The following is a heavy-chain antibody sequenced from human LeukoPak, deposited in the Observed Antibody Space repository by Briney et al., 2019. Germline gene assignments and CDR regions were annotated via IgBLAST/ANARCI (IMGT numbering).Heavy chain of an antibody. J-gene: IGHJ4*02. CDR2: ISWDGGST. CDR1: GFTFSSYS. D-gene: IGHD6-19*01. CDR3: AKESIAVAAFDY. Sequence: GGSLRLSCAASGFTFSSYSMHWVRQAPGKGLEWVSLISWDGGSTYYADSVKGRFTISRDNSKNSLYLQMNSLRTEDTALYYCAKESIAVAAFDYWGQGTLVTVSS. V-gene: IGHV3-43*01.